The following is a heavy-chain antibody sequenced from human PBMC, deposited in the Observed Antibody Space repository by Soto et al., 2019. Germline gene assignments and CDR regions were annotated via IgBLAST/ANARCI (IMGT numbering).Heavy chain of an antibody. D-gene: IGHD6-13*01. CDR1: GFTFSSYS. CDR2: ITSSSSYI. CDR3: ARIGDSSSWYLDY. Sequence: EVQLVESGGGLVKPGGSLRLSCAASGFTFSSYSMNWVRQAPGKGLEWVSSITSSSSYIYYADSVKGRFTISRDNAKNSLYLQMNSLRAEDTAVYYCARIGDSSSWYLDYWGQGTLVTVSS. J-gene: IGHJ4*02. V-gene: IGHV3-21*01.